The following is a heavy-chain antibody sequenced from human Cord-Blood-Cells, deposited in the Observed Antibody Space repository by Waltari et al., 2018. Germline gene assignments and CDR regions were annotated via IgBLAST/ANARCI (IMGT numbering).Heavy chain of an antibody. V-gene: IGHV3-53*02. Sequence: EVELVETGGGLIKPGGSLRLSCAASGFIASSNYMSWVCQAPGKGLEWVSVIYSGGSTYYADSVKGRFTISRDNSKNTLYLRMNSLRAEDPAVYYCARSTPFNSSSFDYWGQGTLVTFSS. CDR2: IYSGGST. D-gene: IGHD6-6*01. CDR3: ARSTPFNSSSFDY. J-gene: IGHJ4*02. CDR1: GFIASSNY.